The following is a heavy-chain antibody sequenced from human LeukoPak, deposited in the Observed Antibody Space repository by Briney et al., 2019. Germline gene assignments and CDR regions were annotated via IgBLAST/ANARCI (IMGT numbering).Heavy chain of an antibody. CDR2: IYHNGNS. J-gene: IGHJ4*02. V-gene: IGHV4-59*01. CDR1: GDSFNEYY. CDR3: ARDGGLRSHFDY. D-gene: IGHD5-12*01. Sequence: SETLSLTCSVFGDSFNEYYWNWVRQPPGKGLQWIGYIYHNGNSNYNPSLKGRLTISVDTAKNQFSLKLTSVTAADTAVYYCARDGGLRSHFDYWGQGALVTVSS.